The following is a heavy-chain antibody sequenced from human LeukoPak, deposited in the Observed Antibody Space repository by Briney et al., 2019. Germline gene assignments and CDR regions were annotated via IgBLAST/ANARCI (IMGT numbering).Heavy chain of an antibody. Sequence: QPGGSLRLSCAAAGFTFSSYDMPWVRQATGKGLEWVSAIGTAGDTYYAGSVKGRFTISRENAENSLYLQMNSLRVGDTAVYYCARGRWYSSSGLVDSWGQGTLVTVSS. CDR3: ARGRWYSSSGLVDS. CDR2: IGTAGDT. D-gene: IGHD6-6*01. V-gene: IGHV3-13*01. CDR1: GFTFSSYD. J-gene: IGHJ4*02.